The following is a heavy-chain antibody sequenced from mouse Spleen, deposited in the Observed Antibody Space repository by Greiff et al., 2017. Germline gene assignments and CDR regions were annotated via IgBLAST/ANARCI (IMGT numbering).Heavy chain of an antibody. Sequence: VKVVESGAELVRPGSSVKISCKASGYAFSSYWMNWVKQRPGQGLEWIGQIYPGDGDTNYNGKFKGKATLTADKSSSTAYMQLSSLTSEDSAVYFCARSDGSSGWYFDVWGAGTTVTVSS. V-gene: IGHV1-80*01. CDR3: ARSDGSSGWYFDV. CDR2: IYPGDGDT. J-gene: IGHJ1*01. D-gene: IGHD1-1*01. CDR1: GYAFSSYW.